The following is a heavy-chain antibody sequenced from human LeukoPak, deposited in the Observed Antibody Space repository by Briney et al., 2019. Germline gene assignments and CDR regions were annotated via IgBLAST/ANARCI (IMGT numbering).Heavy chain of an antibody. Sequence: GGSLRLSCAASGFIVSSNYMSWVRQAPGKGLEWVSVIYSGGSTYYADSVKGRFTISRDNSKNTLYLQMNSLRAEDTAVYFCASTSHCSGGRCYAGFDYWGQGTLVTVSS. CDR2: IYSGGST. D-gene: IGHD2-15*01. CDR3: ASTSHCSGGRCYAGFDY. V-gene: IGHV3-53*01. J-gene: IGHJ4*02. CDR1: GFIVSSNY.